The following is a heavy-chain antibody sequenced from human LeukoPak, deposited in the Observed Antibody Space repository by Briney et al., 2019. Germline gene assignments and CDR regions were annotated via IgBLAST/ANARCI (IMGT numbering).Heavy chain of an antibody. J-gene: IGHJ4*02. D-gene: IGHD3-22*01. CDR1: GFTFDDYA. Sequence: PGGSLRLSCAASGFTFDDYAMHWVRQAPGKGLEWVSGISWNSGSIGYADSVKGRFTISRDNAKNSLYLQMNSLRAEDTALYYCAKTYYYDSSGYPDWGQGTLVTVSS. V-gene: IGHV3-9*01. CDR3: AKTYYYDSSGYPD. CDR2: ISWNSGSI.